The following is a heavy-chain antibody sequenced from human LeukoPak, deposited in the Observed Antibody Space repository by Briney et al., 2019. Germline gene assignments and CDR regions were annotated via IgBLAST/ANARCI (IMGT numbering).Heavy chain of an antibody. V-gene: IGHV1-46*02. J-gene: IGHJ3*02. Sequence: ASVKVSCKASGYTFNENYLHWVRQAPGQGLEWMGIINPSGGSTSYAQKFQGRVTMTRDMSTSTVYMELSSLRSEDTAVYYCARSWQAGAFDIWGQGTMVTVSS. D-gene: IGHD6-25*01. CDR3: ARSWQAGAFDI. CDR2: INPSGGST. CDR1: GYTFNENY.